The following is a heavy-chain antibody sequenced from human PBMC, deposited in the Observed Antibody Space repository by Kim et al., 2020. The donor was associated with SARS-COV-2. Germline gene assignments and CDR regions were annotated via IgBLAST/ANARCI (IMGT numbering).Heavy chain of an antibody. CDR3: ARGFSSSLYGMDV. J-gene: IGHJ6*02. Sequence: AQKFQGRVTMTRDTSTSTVYMELSSLRSEDTAVYYCARGFSSSLYGMDVWGQGTTVTVSS. D-gene: IGHD3-10*01. V-gene: IGHV1-46*01.